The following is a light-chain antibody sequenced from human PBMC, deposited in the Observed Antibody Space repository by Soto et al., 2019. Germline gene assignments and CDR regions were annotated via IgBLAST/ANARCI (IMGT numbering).Light chain of an antibody. V-gene: IGKV1-39*01. CDR1: QSISSY. CDR2: AAS. CDR3: QQSYSTPQT. J-gene: IGKJ2*01. Sequence: DIQMTQSPSSLSASVGDRVTITCRASQSISSYLNWYQQKPGKAPKLLIYAASSLQSGVPSRFSGSGSGTDFTLTISSLQPEDFATYYGQQSYSTPQTFGQGTKLEI.